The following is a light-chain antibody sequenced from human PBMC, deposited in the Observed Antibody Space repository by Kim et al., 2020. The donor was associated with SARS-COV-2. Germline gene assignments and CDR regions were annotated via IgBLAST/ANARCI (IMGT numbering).Light chain of an antibody. CDR1: VLAKKY. CDR2: KDS. J-gene: IGLJ2*01. Sequence: SYELTQPSSVSVYPGQTARITCSGDVLAKKYARWFQQKPGQAPVLVIYKDSERPSGIPERFSGSSSGTTVTLTISGAQVEDEADYYCYSAADNSVVFGGGTQLTVL. V-gene: IGLV3-27*01. CDR3: YSAADNSVV.